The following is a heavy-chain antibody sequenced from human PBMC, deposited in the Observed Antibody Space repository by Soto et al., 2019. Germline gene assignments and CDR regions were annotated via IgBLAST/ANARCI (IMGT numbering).Heavy chain of an antibody. J-gene: IGHJ4*02. CDR2: ITGSGGST. Sequence: EVQLLESGGGLVQPGGSLRLSCAASGFTFSSYAMSWVRQAPGKGLEWVSAITGSGGSTYYADSVKGRFTISRDNSKNTLYLKMNSLRAEDTAVYYCAKDFLYSGYPPGWGQGTLVTVSS. CDR1: GFTFSSYA. D-gene: IGHD5-12*01. V-gene: IGHV3-23*01. CDR3: AKDFLYSGYPPG.